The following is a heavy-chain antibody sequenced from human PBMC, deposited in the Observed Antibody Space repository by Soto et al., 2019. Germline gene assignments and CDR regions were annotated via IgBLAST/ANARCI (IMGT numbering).Heavy chain of an antibody. J-gene: IGHJ4*02. V-gene: IGHV3-53*01. CDR1: GFTVSNSY. CDR2: IYSGGNT. D-gene: IGHD7-27*01. CDR3: AGPTGDPGGGEYYFDY. Sequence: EVQLVESGGGLIQPGGSLRLSCAASGFTVSNSYMSWVRQPPGKGPEWVSIIYSGGNTYYADAVKGRFTISRDNSKNTFIFQLKGRGAGNTGKFYLAGPTGDPGGGEYYFDYWGRGTLVTVSS.